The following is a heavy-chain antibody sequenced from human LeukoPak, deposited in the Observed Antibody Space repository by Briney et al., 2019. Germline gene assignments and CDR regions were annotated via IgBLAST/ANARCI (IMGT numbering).Heavy chain of an antibody. CDR3: ARRTTYYYYYMDV. V-gene: IGHV4-61*02. CDR2: IYTSGST. Sequence: SETLSLTCTVSGGSISSGSYYWSWIRQPAGKGLEWIGRIYTSGSTNYNPSLKSRVTISVDTSKNQFSLKLSSVTAADTAVYYCARRTTYYYYYMDVWGKGTTVTISS. J-gene: IGHJ6*03. D-gene: IGHD1-1*01. CDR1: GGSISSGSYY.